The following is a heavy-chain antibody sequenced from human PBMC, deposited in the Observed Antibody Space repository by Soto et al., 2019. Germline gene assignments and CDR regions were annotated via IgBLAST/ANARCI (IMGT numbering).Heavy chain of an antibody. V-gene: IGHV3-23*01. CDR1: GFSFDDYG. J-gene: IGHJ4*02. D-gene: IGHD3-10*01. CDR3: AKECDSGSYYTGY. CDR2: ISYYSGSGGGT. Sequence: PGGSLRLSCAASGFSFDDYGMHWVRQAPGKGLEWVSGISYYSGSGGGTYYADSVKGRFTISRDNSKNTLYLQMNSLRAEDTAVYYCAKECDSGSYYTGYWGQGTLVTVSS.